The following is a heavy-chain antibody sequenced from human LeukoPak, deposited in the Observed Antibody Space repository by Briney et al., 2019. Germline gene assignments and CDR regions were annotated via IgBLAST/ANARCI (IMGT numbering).Heavy chain of an antibody. CDR2: INPNSGNT. Sequence: ASVKVSCKASGYTFTGYYMHWVRQAPGQGLEWMGRINPNSGNTGYAQKFQGRVTITRNTSISTAYMELSSLRSEDTAVYYCARGVRGAVTTGGLGGYYYYMDVWGKGTTVTVSS. D-gene: IGHD4-17*01. J-gene: IGHJ6*03. CDR1: GYTFTGYY. V-gene: IGHV1-8*03. CDR3: ARGVRGAVTTGGLGGYYYYMDV.